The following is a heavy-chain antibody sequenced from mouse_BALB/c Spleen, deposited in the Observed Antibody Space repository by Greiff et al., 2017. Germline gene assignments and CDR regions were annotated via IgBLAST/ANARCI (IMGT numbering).Heavy chain of an antibody. V-gene: IGHV2-9*02. J-gene: IGHJ3*01. Sequence: QVQLQQSGPGLVAPSQSLSITCTVSGFSLTSYGVHWVRQPPGKGLEWLGVIWAGGSTNYNSALMSRLSISKDNSKSQVFLKMNSLQTDDTAMYYCARRGVYDYDWFAYWGQGTLVTVSA. D-gene: IGHD2-4*01. CDR1: GFSLTSYG. CDR2: IWAGGST. CDR3: ARRGVYDYDWFAY.